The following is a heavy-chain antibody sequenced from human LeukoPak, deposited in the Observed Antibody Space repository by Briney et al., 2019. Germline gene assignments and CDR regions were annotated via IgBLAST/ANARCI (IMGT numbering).Heavy chain of an antibody. CDR1: GFTFSSYE. J-gene: IGHJ6*03. D-gene: IGHD2-2*03. CDR3: ARDGLTWTPYYYYYMDV. V-gene: IGHV3-48*03. Sequence: GGSLRLSCAASGFTFSSYEMNWVRQAPGKGLEWVSYISSSGSTIYYADSVKGRFTISRDNAKNSLYLQMNSLRAEDTAVYYCARDGLTWTPYYYYYMDVWGKGTTVTVSS. CDR2: ISSSGSTI.